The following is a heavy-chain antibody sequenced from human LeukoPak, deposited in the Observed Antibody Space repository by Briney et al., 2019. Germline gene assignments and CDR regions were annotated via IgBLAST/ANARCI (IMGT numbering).Heavy chain of an antibody. Sequence: SETLSLTCTVSGGSISSSSYYRGWIRQPPGKGLEWIGSIYYSGSTYYNPSLKSRVTISVDTSKNQFSLKLSSVTAADTAVYYCARHGIAVFHFDYWGQGTLVTVSS. J-gene: IGHJ4*02. CDR2: IYYSGST. CDR3: ARHGIAVFHFDY. CDR1: GGSISSSSYY. V-gene: IGHV4-39*01. D-gene: IGHD6-19*01.